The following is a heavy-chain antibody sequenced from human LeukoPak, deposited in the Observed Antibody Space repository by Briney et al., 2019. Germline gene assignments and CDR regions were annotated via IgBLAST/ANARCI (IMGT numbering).Heavy chain of an antibody. CDR1: GGSFSGYY. CDR2: INHSGST. Sequence: SETLSLTCAVYGGSFSGYYWSWIRQPPGKGLEWIWEINHSGSTNYNPSLKSRVTISVDTSKNQFSLKLSSVTPAETAVYYCASSLRGFWSGYFDYWGQGTLVTVSS. V-gene: IGHV4-34*01. D-gene: IGHD3-3*01. CDR3: ASSLRGFWSGYFDY. J-gene: IGHJ4*02.